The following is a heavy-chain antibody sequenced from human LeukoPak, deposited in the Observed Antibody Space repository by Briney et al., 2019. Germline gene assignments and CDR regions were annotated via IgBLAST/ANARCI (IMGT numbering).Heavy chain of an antibody. CDR3: ARGDRITMIVDKTRLDY. V-gene: IGHV1-46*01. Sequence: ASVKVSCKTSGYTFTSYAMHWVRQAPGQGLEWMGIINPSGGSTSYAQKFQGRVTMTRDMSTSTVYMELSSLRSEDTAVYYCARGDRITMIVDKTRLDYWGQGTLVTVSS. CDR1: GYTFTSYA. D-gene: IGHD3-22*01. CDR2: INPSGGST. J-gene: IGHJ4*02.